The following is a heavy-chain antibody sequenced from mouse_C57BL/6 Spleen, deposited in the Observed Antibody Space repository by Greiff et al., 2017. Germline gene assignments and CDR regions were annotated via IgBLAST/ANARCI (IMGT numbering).Heavy chain of an antibody. CDR1: GYSFTDYN. CDR2: INPNDGTT. Sequence: VQLQQSGPELVQPGASVKISCKASGYSFTDYNMNWVKQSNGKSLEWIGVINPNDGTTSYNQKFKGKATLTVDQSSSTAYMQLNSLTSDDSAVYYCARAYDYDGYAMWCWGQGTSVTVS. V-gene: IGHV1-39*01. J-gene: IGHJ4*01. D-gene: IGHD2-4*01. CDR3: ARAYDYDGYAMWC.